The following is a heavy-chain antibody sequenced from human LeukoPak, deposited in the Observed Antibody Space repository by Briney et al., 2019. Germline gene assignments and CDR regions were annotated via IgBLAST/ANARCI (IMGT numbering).Heavy chain of an antibody. J-gene: IGHJ4*02. V-gene: IGHV4-39*07. CDR2: IYYSGST. Sequence: SETLSLTCTVSGGSISSSSYYWGWIRQPPGKGLEWIGSIYYSGSTYYNPSLKSRVTISVDTSKNQFSLKLSSVTAADTAVYYCARVLRVEMATIGRYFDYWGQGTLVTVSS. CDR1: GGSISSSSYY. CDR3: ARVLRVEMATIGRYFDY. D-gene: IGHD5-24*01.